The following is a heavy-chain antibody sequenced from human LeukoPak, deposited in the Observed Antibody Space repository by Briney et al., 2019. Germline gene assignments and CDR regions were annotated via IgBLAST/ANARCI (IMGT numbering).Heavy chain of an antibody. Sequence: GGSVKVSCKASGYTFTSYDINWVQQATGQGLEWMGWMNPNSGNTGYAQKFQGRVTMTRNTSISTAYMELSSLRSEDTAVYYCARCAGSSSWYWPSNYGMDVWGQGTTVTVSS. CDR3: ARCAGSSSWYWPSNYGMDV. CDR1: GYTFTSYD. V-gene: IGHV1-8*01. CDR2: MNPNSGNT. J-gene: IGHJ6*02. D-gene: IGHD6-13*01.